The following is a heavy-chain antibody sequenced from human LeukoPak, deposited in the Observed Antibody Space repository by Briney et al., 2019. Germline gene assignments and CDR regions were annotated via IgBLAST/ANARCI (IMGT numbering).Heavy chain of an antibody. Sequence: PGGSLRLSCAASGFTFSSYAMHWVRQAPGKGLEWVAVISYDGSNKYYADSVKGRFTISRDNSKNTLYLQMNSLRAEDTAVYYCARDPPITMVRGVTIPDQIVYYFDYWGQGTLVTVSS. CDR3: ARDPPITMVRGVTIPDQIVYYFDY. D-gene: IGHD3-10*01. CDR2: ISYDGSNK. V-gene: IGHV3-30-3*01. CDR1: GFTFSSYA. J-gene: IGHJ4*02.